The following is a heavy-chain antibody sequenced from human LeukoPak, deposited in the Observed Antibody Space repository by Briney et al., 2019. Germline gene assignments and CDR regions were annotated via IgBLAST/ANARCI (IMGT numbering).Heavy chain of an antibody. D-gene: IGHD3-3*01. V-gene: IGHV4-34*01. CDR1: GGSFSGYY. CDR3: ARGRPLPLWSGYYTWFDP. J-gene: IGHJ5*02. CDR2: INHSGST. Sequence: SETLSLTCAVYGGSFSGYYWSGIRQPPGKELEWIGEINHSGSTNYNPSLKSLVTISVDTSKNQFSLKLSSVTAADTAVYYCARGRPLPLWSGYYTWFDPWGQGTLVTVSS.